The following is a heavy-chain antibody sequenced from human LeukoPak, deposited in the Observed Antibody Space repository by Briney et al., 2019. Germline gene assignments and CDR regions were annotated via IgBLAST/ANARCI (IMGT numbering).Heavy chain of an antibody. CDR2: INPNSGGT. J-gene: IGHJ3*02. D-gene: IGHD5-24*01. V-gene: IGHV1-2*02. CDR3: AKSRWLQIDAYDI. Sequence: ASVKVSCKASGYTFTNNFMHWVRQAPGQGLEWMGWINPNSGGTNYAQKFQGRVTMTRDTSISTAYMELRRLRSDDTAVYYCAKSRWLQIDAYDIWGHGTMVTVSS. CDR1: GYTFTNNF.